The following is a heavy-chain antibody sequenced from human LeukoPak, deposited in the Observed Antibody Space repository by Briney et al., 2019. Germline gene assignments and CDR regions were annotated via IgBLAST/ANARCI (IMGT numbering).Heavy chain of an antibody. D-gene: IGHD3-10*01. CDR2: IYTSGNT. V-gene: IGHV4-4*07. J-gene: IGHJ5*02. Sequence: SETLSLTCTVSGGSFSNNYWSWIRQPAGKGLEWIGRIYTSGNTNYNPPLKSRVTMSVDTSKNQFSLKLTSVTAADTAVYYCARDKEDYSGSGSYYSLSWGQGTLVTVSS. CDR3: ARDKEDYSGSGSYYSLS. CDR1: GGSFSNNY.